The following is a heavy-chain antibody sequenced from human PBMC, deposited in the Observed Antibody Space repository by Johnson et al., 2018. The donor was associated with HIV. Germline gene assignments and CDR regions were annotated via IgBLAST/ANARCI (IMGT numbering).Heavy chain of an antibody. CDR3: AKATQGSFDI. V-gene: IGHV3-30*04. CDR1: GFTFSSYA. Sequence: HVQLVESGGGVVQPGRSLRLSCAASGFTFSSYAMHWVRQAPGKGLEWVAVISYDGSNKYYADSVKGRFSISRDNSKNTLYLQMNSLRAEDTAVYYCAKATQGSFDIWGQGTMVTVSS. CDR2: ISYDGSNK. J-gene: IGHJ3*02.